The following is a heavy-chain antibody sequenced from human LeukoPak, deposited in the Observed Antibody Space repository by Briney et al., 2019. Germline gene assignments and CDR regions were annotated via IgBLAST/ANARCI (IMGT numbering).Heavy chain of an antibody. V-gene: IGHV1-2*02. D-gene: IGHD2-15*01. Sequence: ASVKVSCKASGYTFTGYYMHWVRQAPGQGLEWMGWINPNSGGTNYAQKFQGRVTMTRDTSISTAYMELRRLRSDDTAVYYCARDRGYCSGGSCYAGGFDYWGQGTLVTVSS. J-gene: IGHJ4*02. CDR2: INPNSGGT. CDR1: GYTFTGYY. CDR3: ARDRGYCSGGSCYAGGFDY.